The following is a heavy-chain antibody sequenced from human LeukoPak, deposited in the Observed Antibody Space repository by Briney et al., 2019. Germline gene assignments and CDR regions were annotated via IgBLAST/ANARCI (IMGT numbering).Heavy chain of an antibody. CDR3: ARVRYYYESSGYYPGGFDY. CDR2: ISTYNGNT. Sequence: ASVKVSCKASGYTFTTYGISWLRQAPGQGLEWMGWISTYNGNTNYGQKFQGRVTMTTDTSTSTAYMELRSLRSDDTAVYYCARVRYYYESSGYYPGGFDYWGQGTLVTVSS. V-gene: IGHV1-18*01. CDR1: GYTFTTYG. J-gene: IGHJ4*02. D-gene: IGHD3-22*01.